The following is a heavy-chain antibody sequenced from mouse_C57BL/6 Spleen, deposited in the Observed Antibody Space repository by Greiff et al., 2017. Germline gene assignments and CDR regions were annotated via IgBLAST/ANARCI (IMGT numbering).Heavy chain of an antibody. CDR1: GFTFSDYG. CDR3: ARLDYGSSYDGWYFDV. D-gene: IGHD1-1*01. V-gene: IGHV5-17*01. CDR2: ISSGSSTI. J-gene: IGHJ1*03. Sequence: EVKLMESGGGLVKPGGSLKLSCAASGFTFSDYGMHWVRQAPEKGLAWVAYISSGSSTIYYADTVKGRFTISRDNAKNTLFLQMTSLRSEDTAMYYCARLDYGSSYDGWYFDVWGTGTTVTVSS.